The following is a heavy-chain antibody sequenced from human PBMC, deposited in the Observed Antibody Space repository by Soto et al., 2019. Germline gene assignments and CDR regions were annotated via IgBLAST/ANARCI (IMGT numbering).Heavy chain of an antibody. D-gene: IGHD7-27*01. CDR2: TNPDGSTT. J-gene: IGHJ3*02. CDR1: GFTFSTYW. V-gene: IGHV3-74*03. Sequence: EVQLVESGGGLVQPGGSLRLSRAASGFTFSTYWMHWVRQAPGKGLVWVSRTNPDGSTTTYADSVKGRFTVSRDNDRNTVYLQMNSLRAEDTAVYYCARDSGTGDTAFDIWGQGTTGPVSS. CDR3: ARDSGTGDTAFDI.